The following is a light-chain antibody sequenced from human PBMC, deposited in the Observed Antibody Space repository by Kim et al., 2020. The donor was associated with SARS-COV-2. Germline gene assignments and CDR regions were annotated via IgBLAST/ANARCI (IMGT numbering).Light chain of an antibody. CDR3: GTWDSSLSEV. CDR2: DNN. CDR1: SSNIGNNY. V-gene: IGLV1-51*01. Sequence: QSVLTQPPSVSAAPGQKVTISCSGSSSNIGNNYVSWYQQLPGTAAKLLIYDNNKRPSGIPDRFSGSKSGTSATLGITGLQTGDEADYYCGTWDSSLSEVFGGGTQLTVL. J-gene: IGLJ3*02.